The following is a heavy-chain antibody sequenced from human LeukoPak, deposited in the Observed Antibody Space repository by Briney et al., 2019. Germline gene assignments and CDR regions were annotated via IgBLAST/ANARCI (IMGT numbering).Heavy chain of an antibody. D-gene: IGHD1-14*01. CDR1: GFTFSSYG. Sequence: GGSLRLSCAASGFTFSSYGLHWVRQAPGKGLEWVANINQGGSDKYYVDSVKGRFTISRDNANNLLYLQMNSLRGEDTAVYYCTRDRSRAEDDWGQGTLVTVSS. CDR3: TRDRSRAEDD. V-gene: IGHV3-7*01. CDR2: INQGGSDK. J-gene: IGHJ4*02.